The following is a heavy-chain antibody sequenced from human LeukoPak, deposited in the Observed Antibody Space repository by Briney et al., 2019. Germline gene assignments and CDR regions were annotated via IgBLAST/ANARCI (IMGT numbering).Heavy chain of an antibody. V-gene: IGHV3-64D*06. J-gene: IGHJ3*02. Sequence: PGGSLRLSYSASGFTFSSYAMHWVRQAAGKGLEYVSAISSNGGSTYYADSVKGRFTISRDNSKNTLYLQMSSLRAEDTAVYYCVKGVGVRGYEAFDIWGQGTMVTVSS. D-gene: IGHD3-10*01. CDR3: VKGVGVRGYEAFDI. CDR2: ISSNGGST. CDR1: GFTFSSYA.